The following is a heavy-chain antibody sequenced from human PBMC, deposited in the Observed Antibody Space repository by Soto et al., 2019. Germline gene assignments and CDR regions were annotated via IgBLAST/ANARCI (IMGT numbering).Heavy chain of an antibody. CDR1: GFIFSSYA. CDR2: ISASGDNA. Sequence: EVQLLESGGGLVQPGGSLRLSCTASGFIFSSYAMSWVRQAPGMGLEWVSAISASGDNAYYADSVKGPFTISRDRSKSLYLQMKSLRAEDTAIYYCAKFFVAGTRGYFDSWGQGTLVTVSS. J-gene: IGHJ4*02. CDR3: AKFFVAGTRGYFDS. D-gene: IGHD6-19*01. V-gene: IGHV3-23*01.